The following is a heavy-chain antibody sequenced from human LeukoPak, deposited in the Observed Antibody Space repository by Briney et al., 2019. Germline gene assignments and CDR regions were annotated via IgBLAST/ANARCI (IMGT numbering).Heavy chain of an antibody. CDR3: AKEMDYYDSSGYSFFDY. CDR1: GFTFSSYA. D-gene: IGHD3-22*01. V-gene: IGHV3-23*01. J-gene: IGHJ4*02. Sequence: GGSLRLSCAASGFTFSSYAMSWVRQAPGKGLEWVSAISGSGGSTYYADSVKGRFTISRDNSKNTLYLQMNSLRAEDTAVYYCAKEMDYYDSSGYSFFDYWGQGTLVIVSS. CDR2: ISGSGGST.